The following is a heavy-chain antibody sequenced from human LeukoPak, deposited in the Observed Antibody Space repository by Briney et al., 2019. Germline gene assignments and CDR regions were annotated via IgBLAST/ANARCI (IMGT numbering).Heavy chain of an antibody. D-gene: IGHD6-19*01. Sequence: ASVEVSCKASGFTFTRYGISWVRQAPGQGLEWMGWTSAYNGDTNYAQKFQGRVTMTTDTSTSTAYMELRSLRSDDTAVYYCARDPSNTSGRYAYFDYWGQGTLVTVSS. V-gene: IGHV1-18*01. CDR2: TSAYNGDT. CDR1: GFTFTRYG. CDR3: ARDPSNTSGRYAYFDY. J-gene: IGHJ4*02.